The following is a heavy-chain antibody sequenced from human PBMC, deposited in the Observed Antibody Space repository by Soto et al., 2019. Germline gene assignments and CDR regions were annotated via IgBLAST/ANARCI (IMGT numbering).Heavy chain of an antibody. D-gene: IGHD3-16*01. Sequence: SETLSLTCNVSGGSISNYYWTWVRQSPEKGLEWIGYMYYNGNINYNPSLKSRVTISIDTSKNQFSLTLKSVTAADTAVYYRASGGNWFDPWGQGVLVTVSS. V-gene: IGHV4-59*01. J-gene: IGHJ5*02. CDR1: GGSISNYY. CDR3: ASGGNWFDP. CDR2: MYYNGNI.